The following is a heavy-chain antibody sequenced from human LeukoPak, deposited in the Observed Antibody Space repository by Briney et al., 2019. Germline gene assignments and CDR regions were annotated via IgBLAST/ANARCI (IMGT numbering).Heavy chain of an antibody. Sequence: KPGGSLRLSCAASGFTFSSYGMHWVRQAPGQGLEWMGIIKPSGGSTSYAQKFQGRVTMTRDTSTSTVYMGLSSLRSEDTAVYYCLRGGPTVVTPLGFDIWGRGTLVIVSS. CDR2: IKPSGGST. CDR1: GFTFSSYG. V-gene: IGHV1-46*01. D-gene: IGHD4-17*01. J-gene: IGHJ2*01. CDR3: LRGGPTVVTPLGFDI.